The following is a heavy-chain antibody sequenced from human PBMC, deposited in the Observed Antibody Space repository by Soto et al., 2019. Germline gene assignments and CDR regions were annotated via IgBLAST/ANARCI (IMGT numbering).Heavy chain of an antibody. Sequence: GASVKVSCKVSGYTLTELSMHWVRQAPGKGLEWMGGFDPEDGETIYAQKFQGRVTMTEDTSTDTAYMELSSLRSEDTAVYYCATGVVTANPVPWFDPWGQGTLVTVSS. D-gene: IGHD2-21*02. CDR1: GYTLTELS. CDR3: ATGVVTANPVPWFDP. CDR2: FDPEDGET. V-gene: IGHV1-24*01. J-gene: IGHJ5*02.